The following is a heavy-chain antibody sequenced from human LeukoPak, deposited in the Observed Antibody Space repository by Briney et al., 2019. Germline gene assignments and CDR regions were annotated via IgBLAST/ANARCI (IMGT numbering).Heavy chain of an antibody. CDR2: INWNTGVI. J-gene: IGHJ4*02. D-gene: IGHD6-19*01. CDR1: GITFDEYA. V-gene: IGHV3-9*01. CDR3: AMESRIAVAATDY. Sequence: GGSLRLSCAASGITFDEYAMNWVRQAPGKGLEWVSNINWNTGVIVYADSVKGRFTVSRDNAKTSLFLQMNSLRAEDTALYYCAMESRIAVAATDYWGQGTLVTVSS.